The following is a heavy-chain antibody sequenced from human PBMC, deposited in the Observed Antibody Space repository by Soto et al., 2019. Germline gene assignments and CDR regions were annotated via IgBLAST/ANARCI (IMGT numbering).Heavy chain of an antibody. D-gene: IGHD2-15*01. CDR3: ARADDSYSVDY. CDR1: GFSLTNDGMG. J-gene: IGHJ4*02. V-gene: IGHV2-26*01. CDR2: IFSNDVK. Sequence: QVTLKESGPVLVKPTETLTLTCTVSGFSLTNDGMGVSWIRQTPGKAVEWLAHIFSNDVKYYTTSLRSRLTISKDTSKSHVVLTMTNVDPADTATYYCARADDSYSVDYWGQGTLVTVSS.